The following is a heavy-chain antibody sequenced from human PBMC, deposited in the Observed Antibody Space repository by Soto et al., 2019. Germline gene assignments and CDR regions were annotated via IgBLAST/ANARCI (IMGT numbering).Heavy chain of an antibody. V-gene: IGHV4-39*01. CDR3: ARAAPRYCSGGSCYSVRDY. CDR1: GGSITSSSYY. D-gene: IGHD2-15*01. Sequence: PSETLSLTCTVSGGSITSSSYYWGWIRQPPGKGLEWIGSIYYSGSTYYNPSLKSRVTISVDTSKNQFSLKLSSVTAADTAVYYCARAAPRYCSGGSCYSVRDYWGQGTLVTVSS. CDR2: IYYSGST. J-gene: IGHJ4*02.